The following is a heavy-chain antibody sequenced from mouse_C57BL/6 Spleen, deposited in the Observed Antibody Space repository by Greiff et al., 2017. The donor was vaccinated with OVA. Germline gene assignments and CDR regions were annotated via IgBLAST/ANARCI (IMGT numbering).Heavy chain of an antibody. CDR3: ARDQNYDDGGHAMDY. V-gene: IGHV3-6*01. J-gene: IGHJ4*01. Sequence: ESGPGLVKPSQSLSLTCSVTGYSIPSGYCWNWLRQFPGNKLEWMGYISSDGSNNYNPSLKNRISITRNTSKNQFFLKWNSVTTEDTATYYCARDQNYDDGGHAMDYWGKGTSVTVSS. CDR2: ISSDGSN. D-gene: IGHD2-4*01. CDR1: GYSIPSGYC.